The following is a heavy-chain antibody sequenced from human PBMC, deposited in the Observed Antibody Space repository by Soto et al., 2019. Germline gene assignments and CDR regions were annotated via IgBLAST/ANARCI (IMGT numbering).Heavy chain of an antibody. CDR3: ASGYCSSTSCLDY. V-gene: IGHV4-59*11. D-gene: IGHD2-2*03. CDR2: IHKTVNT. J-gene: IGHJ4*02. Sequence: QVQLQESGPGLVKPSETLSLTFTVSGGSISSPYWSWIRQPPGKGLEWIGHIHKTVNTNYNPSLKSRVTISGDTSKNQFSLNLSSVTAADTAVYYCASGYCSSTSCLDYWGQGTLVTVSS. CDR1: GGSISSPY.